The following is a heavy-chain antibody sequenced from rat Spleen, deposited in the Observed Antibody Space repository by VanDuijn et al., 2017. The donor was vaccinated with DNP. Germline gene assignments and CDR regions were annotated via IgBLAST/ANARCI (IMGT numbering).Heavy chain of an antibody. CDR3: ARHWGGTSIARFAY. J-gene: IGHJ3*01. Sequence: EVQLVESGGDLVQPGRSLKLSCAASGFTFSDYNMAWVRQAPKKGLEWVASITYDGSSTYYRDSVKGRFTISRDNAKSTLSLQMESLRSEDTATYYCARHWGGTSIARFAYWCQGSLVTVAS. V-gene: IGHV5-7*01. D-gene: IGHD3-1*01. CDR1: GFTFSDYN. CDR2: ITYDGSST.